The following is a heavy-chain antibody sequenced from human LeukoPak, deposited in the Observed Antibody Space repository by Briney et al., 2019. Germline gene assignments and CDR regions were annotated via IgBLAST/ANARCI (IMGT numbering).Heavy chain of an antibody. V-gene: IGHV1-69*06. CDR1: GGTFSSYA. CDR2: IIPIFGTA. J-gene: IGHJ4*02. CDR3: ARGYGSGSYSSFDY. Sequence: SVKVSCMASGGTFSSYAISWVRQAPGQGLEWMGGIIPIFGTANYAQKFQGRVTITADKSTSTAYMELSSLRSEDTAVYYCARGYGSGSYSSFDYWGQGTLVTVSS. D-gene: IGHD3-10*01.